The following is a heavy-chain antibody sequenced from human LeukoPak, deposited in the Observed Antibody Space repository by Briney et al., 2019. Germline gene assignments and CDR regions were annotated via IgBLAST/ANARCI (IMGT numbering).Heavy chain of an antibody. D-gene: IGHD3-9*01. CDR2: INPSGGST. J-gene: IGHJ3*02. CDR3: ARANHYDILTGYSDDAFDI. Sequence: ASVTVSCKASGYTFTSYYMHWVRQAPGQGLEWMGIINPSGGSTSYAQKFQGRVTMTRDTSTSTVYMELSSLRSEDTAVYYCARANHYDILTGYSDDAFDIWGQGTMVTVSS. CDR1: GYTFTSYY. V-gene: IGHV1-46*01.